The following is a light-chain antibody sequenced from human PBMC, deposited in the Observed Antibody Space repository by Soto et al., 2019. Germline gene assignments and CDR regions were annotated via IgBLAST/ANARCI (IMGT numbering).Light chain of an antibody. CDR1: QYISNN. CDR3: QQYNQSSSIT. CDR2: GAS. Sequence: EIAMTQSPATLSVSLGERATLSCRASQYISNNLAWYQQRPGQAPSLLIYGASTRATGVPARFSGSGSGTDFLLSISGLQSEDSAVDYCQQYNQSSSITFGQGTRLEI. J-gene: IGKJ5*01. V-gene: IGKV3-15*01.